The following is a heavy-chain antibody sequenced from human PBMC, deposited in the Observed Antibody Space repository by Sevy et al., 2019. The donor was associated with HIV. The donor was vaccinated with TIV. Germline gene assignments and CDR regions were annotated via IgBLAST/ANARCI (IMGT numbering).Heavy chain of an antibody. D-gene: IGHD4-17*01. CDR2: IKSKTDGGTT. CDR3: TTAPTVTSYYGMDV. V-gene: IGHV3-15*01. CDR1: GFTFSNAW. J-gene: IGHJ6*02. Sequence: GESLKISCAASGFTFSNAWMSWVRQAPGKGLEWVGRIKSKTDGGTTDYAAPVKGRFTISRDDSKNTLYLQMNSLKTEDTAVYYCTTAPTVTSYYGMDVWGQGTTVTVSS.